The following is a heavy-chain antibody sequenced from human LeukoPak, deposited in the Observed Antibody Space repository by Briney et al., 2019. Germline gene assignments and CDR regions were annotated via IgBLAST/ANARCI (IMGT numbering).Heavy chain of an antibody. CDR3: AKAPVTSCRGAFCYPFDY. CDR1: GFTFSSYS. D-gene: IGHD2-15*01. CDR2: ISSSSSTI. J-gene: IGHJ4*02. V-gene: IGHV3-48*01. Sequence: GGSLRLSCAASGFTFSSYSMNWVRQAPGKGLEWVSYISSSSSTIYYADSVKGRFTISRDNARNSLYLQMNSLRAEDTAVYYCAKAPVTSCRGAFCYPFDYWGQGTLVTVSS.